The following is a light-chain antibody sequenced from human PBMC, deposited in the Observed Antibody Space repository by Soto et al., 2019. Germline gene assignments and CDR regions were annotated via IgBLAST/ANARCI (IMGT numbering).Light chain of an antibody. CDR3: SSYTSTRSYG. J-gene: IGLJ1*01. V-gene: IGLV2-14*01. CDR1: SSDVGGYNF. CDR2: GVS. Sequence: SLRTKPASVYGAPGQSVTISCTGTSSDVGGYNFVSWYQQVPGEVPKLIIYGVSHRPSVVSDRFSGSKSGNTASLTVSGLRTEDEADYYCSSYTSTRSYGFGTGTKVTVL.